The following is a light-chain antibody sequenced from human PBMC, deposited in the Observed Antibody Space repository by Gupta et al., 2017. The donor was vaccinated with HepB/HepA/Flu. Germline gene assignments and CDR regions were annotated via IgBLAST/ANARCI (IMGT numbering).Light chain of an antibody. CDR2: YDD. J-gene: IGLJ3*02. CDR3: AACDDSLNGLV. Sequence: QSVVTQPPSVSEAPRPRVTISCSGSWSNIGDNHVNWYQQLPGKAPKLLIYYDDLLPSGVSDRFSGSKSGTSASLTICGLQSEDEADYYCAACDDSLNGLVFGGGTKLTV. V-gene: IGLV1-36*01. CDR1: WSNIGDNH.